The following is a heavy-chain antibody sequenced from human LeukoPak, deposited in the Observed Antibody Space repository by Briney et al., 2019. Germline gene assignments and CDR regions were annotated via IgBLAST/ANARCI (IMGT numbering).Heavy chain of an antibody. D-gene: IGHD5-24*01. CDR3: ARDTGYNFDY. V-gene: IGHV4-39*07. Sequence: SETLSLTCTVSGGSISSSSYYWGWIRQPPGKGLEWIGSIYYTGSTNYNPSLKSRVTISVDTSNNQFSLKLSSVTAADTAVYYCARDTGYNFDYWGQGTLVTVSS. CDR1: GGSISSSSYY. J-gene: IGHJ4*02. CDR2: IYYTGST.